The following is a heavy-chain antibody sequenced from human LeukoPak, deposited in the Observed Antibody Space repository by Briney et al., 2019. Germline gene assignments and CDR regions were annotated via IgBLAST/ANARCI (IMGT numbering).Heavy chain of an antibody. J-gene: IGHJ4*02. D-gene: IGHD3-10*01. Sequence: PGGSLRLSCAASGFTFSSYSMSWVRQAPGKGLEWVSYISSSSSTIYYADSVKGRFTISRDNAKNSLYLQMNSLRAEDTAVYYCAKPYYSYSGSYDYWGQGTLVTVSS. CDR2: ISSSSSTI. CDR1: GFTFSSYS. CDR3: AKPYYSYSGSYDY. V-gene: IGHV3-48*01.